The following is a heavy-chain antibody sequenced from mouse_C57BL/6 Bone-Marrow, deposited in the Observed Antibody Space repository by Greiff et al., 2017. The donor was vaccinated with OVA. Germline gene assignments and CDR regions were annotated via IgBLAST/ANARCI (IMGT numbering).Heavy chain of an antibody. J-gene: IGHJ1*03. Sequence: EVQLVESGEGLVKPGGSLKLSCAASGFTFSSYAMSWVRQTPEKRLEWVAYISSGGDYIYYADTVKGRFTISRDNARNTLYLQMSSLKSEDTAMYYCTSRYDGDWYFDVWGTGTTVTVSS. CDR2: ISSGGDYI. V-gene: IGHV5-9-1*02. CDR1: GFTFSSYA. CDR3: TSRYDGDWYFDV. D-gene: IGHD2-12*01.